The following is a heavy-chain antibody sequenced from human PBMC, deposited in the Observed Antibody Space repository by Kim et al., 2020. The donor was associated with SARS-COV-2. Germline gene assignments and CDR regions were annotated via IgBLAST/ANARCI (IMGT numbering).Heavy chain of an antibody. CDR1: GGSISSSSYY. J-gene: IGHJ4*02. CDR3: ARLIEYDILTGYPPHSFDY. Sequence: SETLSLTCTVSGGSISSSSYYWGWIRQPPGKGLEWIGSIYYSGSTYYNPSLKSRVTISVDTSKNQFSLKLSSVTAADTAVYYCARLIEYDILTGYPPHSFDYWGQGTLVTVSS. D-gene: IGHD3-9*01. CDR2: IYYSGST. V-gene: IGHV4-39*01.